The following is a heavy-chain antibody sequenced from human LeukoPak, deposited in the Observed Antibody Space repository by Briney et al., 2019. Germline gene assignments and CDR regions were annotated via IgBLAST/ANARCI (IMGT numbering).Heavy chain of an antibody. Sequence: GGSLRLSCAASGFSFSSYCMHWVRQAPGKGLVWVSRINSDGSWTSYADSVKGRFTISRDNAKNTLYVQMNSLRAEDTAVYYCASYYYDSSGYYHDAFDIWGQGTMVTVSS. CDR1: GFSFSSYC. J-gene: IGHJ3*02. CDR3: ASYYYDSSGYYHDAFDI. D-gene: IGHD3-22*01. CDR2: INSDGSWT. V-gene: IGHV3-74*01.